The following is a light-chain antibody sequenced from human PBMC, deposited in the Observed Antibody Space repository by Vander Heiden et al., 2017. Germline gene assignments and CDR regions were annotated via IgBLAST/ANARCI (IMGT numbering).Light chain of an antibody. Sequence: SYALPQPPSVSVAPGQPAGITCGGTNVAPTAVHWYQQKSGQSTVLLVYDDYNRPAGIPGRFSGSTSGNTATLTISRVEAGEEADYYCQGENTITDQVFGTGTKVTVL. CDR3: QGENTITDQV. J-gene: IGLJ1*01. CDR1: NVAPTA. CDR2: DDY. V-gene: IGLV3-21*02.